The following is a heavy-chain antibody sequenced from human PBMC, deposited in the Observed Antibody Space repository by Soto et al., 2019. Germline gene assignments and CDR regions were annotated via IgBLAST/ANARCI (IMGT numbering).Heavy chain of an antibody. CDR3: AREGQAPDYYYGMDV. V-gene: IGHV1-18*01. CDR1: GYIFTTYG. J-gene: IGHJ6*02. Sequence: QVQVVQSGDAVKKPGASVKVSCKASGYIFTTYGCGWVRQAPGQGLALMGLISGDNGNTKYAETFQGRNTMTKDTSRSTDHMELRSLRSDETAVYYCAREGQAPDYYYGMDVWGQETVVTVSS. CDR2: ISGDNGNT.